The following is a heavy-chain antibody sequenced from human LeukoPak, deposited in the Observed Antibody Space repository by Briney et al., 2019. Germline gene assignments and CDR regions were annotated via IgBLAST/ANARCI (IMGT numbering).Heavy chain of an antibody. CDR1: GFTVNTNA. CDR2: ISDSGTRT. Sequence: GGSLRLSCAASGFTVNTNAMSWVRQAPGKGLEWVSAISDSGTRTYYADSVRGRFTISRDTSKNTLYLQMNSLRAEDTAIYYCAKDLSGTTSFDDWGQGTLVTVSS. D-gene: IGHD1-1*01. J-gene: IGHJ4*02. CDR3: AKDLSGTTSFDD. V-gene: IGHV3-23*01.